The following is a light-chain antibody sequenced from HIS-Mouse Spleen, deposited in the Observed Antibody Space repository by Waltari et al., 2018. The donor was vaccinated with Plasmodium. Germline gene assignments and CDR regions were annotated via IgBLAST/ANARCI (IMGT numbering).Light chain of an antibody. Sequence: SYELTQPSSVSVSPGQTARNTCSGTVMAKKYARWFQQKPGQAPVLVIYKDSERPAGIPERFSGSSSGTTVTLTISGAQVEDEADYYCYSAADNNRVFGGGTKLTVL. CDR3: YSAADNNRV. V-gene: IGLV3-27*01. J-gene: IGLJ3*02. CDR2: KDS. CDR1: VMAKKY.